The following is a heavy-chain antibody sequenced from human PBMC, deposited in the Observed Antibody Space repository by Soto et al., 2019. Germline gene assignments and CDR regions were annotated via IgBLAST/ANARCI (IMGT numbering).Heavy chain of an antibody. CDR1: GFTFRDHS. CDR3: AKESRGIAPTVTGY. CDR2: ITGSAGST. V-gene: IGHV3-23*01. D-gene: IGHD6-13*01. Sequence: GVLRLSCAASGFTFRDHSMSWVRQAPGKGLEWVSAITGSAGSTYYADSVEGRFTISRDNSKNTLHLEMNSLRAEDTAVYFCAKESRGIAPTVTGYWGQGTQVTVSS. J-gene: IGHJ4*02.